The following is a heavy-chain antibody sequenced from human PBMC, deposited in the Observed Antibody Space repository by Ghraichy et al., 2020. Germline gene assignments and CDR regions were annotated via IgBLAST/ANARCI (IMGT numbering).Heavy chain of an antibody. D-gene: IGHD1-7*01. Sequence: SETLSLTCTVSGGSISSGGYYWSWIRQHPGKGLEWIGYIYYSGSTYYNPSLKSRVTISVDTSKNQFSLKLSSVTAADTAVYYCAGLELRENALDIWGQGTMVTVSS. J-gene: IGHJ3*02. V-gene: IGHV4-31*03. CDR3: AGLELRENALDI. CDR2: IYYSGST. CDR1: GGSISSGGYY.